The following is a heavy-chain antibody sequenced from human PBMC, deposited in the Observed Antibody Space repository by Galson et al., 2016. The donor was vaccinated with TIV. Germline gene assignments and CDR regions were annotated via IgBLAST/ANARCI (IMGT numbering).Heavy chain of an antibody. D-gene: IGHD1-26*01. V-gene: IGHV3-7*01. CDR2: IKQDGSEK. J-gene: IGHJ4*02. CDR3: ARDRGGSAYFDF. CDR1: GFTFSSFW. Sequence: SLRLSCAASGFTFSSFWMSWVRQAPGKGLEWVANIKQDGSEKYSVASVKGRFTISRDNAKNSVDLQMTSLRADDTAVYYCARDRGGSAYFDFWGQGILVTVSS.